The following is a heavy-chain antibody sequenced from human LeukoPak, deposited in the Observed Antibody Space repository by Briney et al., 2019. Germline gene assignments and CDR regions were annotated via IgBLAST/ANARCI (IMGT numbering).Heavy chain of an antibody. CDR1: GFTVSSNY. J-gene: IGHJ3*02. CDR2: VYSGAST. Sequence: GGSLRLFCAASGFTVSSNYMSWVRQAPGKGLEWVSVVYSGASTYYADSVKGRFTISRDNSKNTLYLQMNSLRAEDTAVYYCLEMTTRPGAFDIWGQGTMVTVSS. D-gene: IGHD5-24*01. CDR3: LEMTTRPGAFDI. V-gene: IGHV3-53*01.